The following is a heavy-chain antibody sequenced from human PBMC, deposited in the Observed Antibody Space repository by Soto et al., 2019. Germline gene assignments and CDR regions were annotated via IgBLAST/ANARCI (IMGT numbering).Heavy chain of an antibody. CDR1: GYTFTSYD. Sequence: ASVKVSCKASGYTFTSYDINWVRQATGQGLEWMGWMNPNSGNTGYAQKFQGRVTMTRNTSISTAYMELSSLRSEDTAVYYCARACIAVAGTDAFAIWGQGTMVTVSS. J-gene: IGHJ3*02. D-gene: IGHD6-19*01. CDR3: ARACIAVAGTDAFAI. V-gene: IGHV1-8*01. CDR2: MNPNSGNT.